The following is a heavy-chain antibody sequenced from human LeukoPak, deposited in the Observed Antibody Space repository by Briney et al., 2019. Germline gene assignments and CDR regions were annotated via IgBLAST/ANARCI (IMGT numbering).Heavy chain of an antibody. CDR3: ARDLSVGESRERYYYDSSGYPDWFDP. CDR1: GGSISSGDYY. V-gene: IGHV4-31*03. Sequence: SQTLSLTCTVSGGSISSGDYYWSWLRQHPGKGLEWIGYIYYSGSAYYNPSLISRLTISVDTSKNQFSLNLSSVTAADTAVYYCARDLSVGESRERYYYDSSGYPDWFDPWGQGTLVTVSS. J-gene: IGHJ5*02. CDR2: IYYSGSA. D-gene: IGHD3-22*01.